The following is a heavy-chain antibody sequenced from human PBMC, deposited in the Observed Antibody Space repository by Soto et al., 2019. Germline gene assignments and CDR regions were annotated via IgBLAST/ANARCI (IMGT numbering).Heavy chain of an antibody. CDR2: ISGSGGST. Sequence: GGSLRLSCAASGFTFSSYAMSWVRQAPGKGLEWVSAISGSGGSTYYADSVKGRFTISRDNSKNTLYLQMNSLRAEDRAVYYSATPPTKDSYDYFDYWGQGTLVTVSS. V-gene: IGHV3-23*01. CDR3: ATPPTKDSYDYFDY. D-gene: IGHD5-18*01. J-gene: IGHJ4*02. CDR1: GFTFSSYA.